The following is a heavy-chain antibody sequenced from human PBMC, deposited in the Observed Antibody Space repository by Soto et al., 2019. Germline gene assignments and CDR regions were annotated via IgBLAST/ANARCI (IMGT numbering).Heavy chain of an antibody. V-gene: IGHV4-59*01. CDR3: ARVGYSSSSYYYYYHMDV. CDR1: AFTPRTSH. Sequence: SLNLSYPSIFAAFTPRTSHERLSRQPPGKGLEWIGYIYYSGSTNYNPSLKSRVTISVDTSKNQFSLKLSSVTAADTAVYYCARVGYSSSSYYYYYHMDVWGKGTTVT. D-gene: IGHD6-6*01. J-gene: IGHJ6*03. CDR2: IYYSGST.